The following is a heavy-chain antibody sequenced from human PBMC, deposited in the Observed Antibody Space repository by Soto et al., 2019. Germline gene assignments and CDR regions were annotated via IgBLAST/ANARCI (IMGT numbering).Heavy chain of an antibody. D-gene: IGHD3-9*01. CDR3: ARLAPYYDILTGYYGIDYYYGMDV. J-gene: IGHJ6*02. V-gene: IGHV4-39*01. Sequence: SETLSLTCTVSGGSISSSSYYWGWIRQPPGKGLEWIGSIYYSRSTYYNPSLKSRVTISVDTSKNQFSLKLSSVTAADTAVYYCARLAPYYDILTGYYGIDYYYGMDVWGQGTTVTVSS. CDR1: GGSISSSSYY. CDR2: IYYSRST.